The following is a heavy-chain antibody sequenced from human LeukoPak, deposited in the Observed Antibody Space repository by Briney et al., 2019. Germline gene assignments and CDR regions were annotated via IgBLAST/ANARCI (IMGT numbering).Heavy chain of an antibody. D-gene: IGHD3-22*01. CDR1: GGSISSSSYY. CDR3: ASDSSGFNWFDP. J-gene: IGHJ5*02. Sequence: SETLSLTCAVSGGSISSSSYYWGWVRQPPGKGLEWIGTINYSGNTYYNPSLKSRVTISVDTSKSQFSLKLSSVTAADTAVYYCASDSSGFNWFDPWGQGTLVTVSS. CDR2: INYSGNT. V-gene: IGHV4-39*01.